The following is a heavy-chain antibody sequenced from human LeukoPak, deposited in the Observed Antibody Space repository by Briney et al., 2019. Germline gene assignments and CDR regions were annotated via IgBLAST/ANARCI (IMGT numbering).Heavy chain of an antibody. CDR3: ARWNYDISTGHRYFDY. Sequence: SETLSLTCNVSGDSIRGFYWGWIRPPPGKGLEWIGYFYYSGDTNYNPALESRVIISVDTSKNQFSLKLSSLTAADTAVYYCARWNYDISTGHRYFDYWGQGTLVTVSS. D-gene: IGHD3-9*01. J-gene: IGHJ4*02. CDR2: FYYSGDT. CDR1: GDSIRGFY. V-gene: IGHV4-59*01.